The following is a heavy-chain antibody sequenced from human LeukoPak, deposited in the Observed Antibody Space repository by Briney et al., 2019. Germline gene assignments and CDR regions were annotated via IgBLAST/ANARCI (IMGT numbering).Heavy chain of an antibody. CDR2: IYPGDSDT. V-gene: IGHV5-51*01. CDR3: ARQTRDGSGSRGYSFDF. J-gene: IGHJ4*02. CDR1: GYSFTNYW. D-gene: IGHD3-10*01. Sequence: GESLKISCEVSGYSFTNYWIGWVRQMPGKGLEWMGIIYPGDSDTRYSPSFEGQVTISVDKSISTAYLQWSSLKASDTAMYYCARQTRDGSGSRGYSFDFWGQGTLVAVSS.